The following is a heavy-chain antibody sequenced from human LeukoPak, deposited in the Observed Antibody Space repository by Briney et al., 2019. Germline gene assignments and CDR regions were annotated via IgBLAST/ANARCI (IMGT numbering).Heavy chain of an antibody. CDR3: ARLGPVAGKYYLGY. V-gene: IGHV4-59*08. D-gene: IGHD6-19*01. CDR1: GGSNSSYY. CDR2: IYYSGST. Sequence: PSETLSLTCTVSGGSNSSYYWSWIRQPPGKGLEWIGYIYYSGSTNYNPSLKSRVTISVDTSKNQFSLKLSSVTAADTAVYYCARLGPVAGKYYLGYWGQGTLVTVSS. J-gene: IGHJ4*02.